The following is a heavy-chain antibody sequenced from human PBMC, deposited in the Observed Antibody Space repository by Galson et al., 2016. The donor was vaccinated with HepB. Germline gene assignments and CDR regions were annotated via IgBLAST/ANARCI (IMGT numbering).Heavy chain of an antibody. J-gene: IGHJ4*02. CDR3: ASLFCSSTRCYNDFDH. V-gene: IGHV3-48*02. CDR1: DFTFSGQS. CDR2: ISSTGSTI. Sequence: SLRLSCAASDFTFSGQSTDWVRQAPGKGLEWISYISSTGSTIYYADSVEGRFTISRDNAKNALYLQANSLRDEDTAIYYCASLFCSSTRCYNDFDHWGQGTLVTVSS. D-gene: IGHD2-2*02.